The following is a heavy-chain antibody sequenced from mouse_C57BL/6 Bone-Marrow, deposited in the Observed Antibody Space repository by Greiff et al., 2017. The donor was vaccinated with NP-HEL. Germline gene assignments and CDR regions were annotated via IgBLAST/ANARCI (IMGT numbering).Heavy chain of an antibody. CDR2: IRLKSDNYAT. J-gene: IGHJ2*01. Sequence: DVMLVESGGGLVQPGGSMKLSCVASGFTFSNYWMNWVRQSPEKGLEWVAQIRLKSDNYATHYAESVKGRFTISRDDFKSSVYLQMNNLRAEDTGIYYCTGWGGPFDYWGQGTTLTVSS. CDR3: TGWGGPFDY. CDR1: GFTFSNYW. V-gene: IGHV6-3*01. D-gene: IGHD1-1*02.